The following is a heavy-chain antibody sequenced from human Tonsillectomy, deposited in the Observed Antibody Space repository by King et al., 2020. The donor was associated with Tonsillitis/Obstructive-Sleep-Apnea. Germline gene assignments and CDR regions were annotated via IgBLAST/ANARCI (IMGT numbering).Heavy chain of an antibody. V-gene: IGHV7-4-1*02. CDR2: INTNTGRP. J-gene: IGHJ3*01. CDR3: AIXIXXGWSRNDAXXX. Sequence: VQLVQSGSELKKPGASVKVSCKASGYTFTSYAMNWVRQAPGQGLEWMGWINTNTGRPTYAQGFTGRFVFSLDTSVSTAYLQISSLKAEDTAVYYCAIXIXXGWSRNDAXXXXXQGTMVTVSS. CDR1: GYTFTSYA. D-gene: IGHD6-19*01.